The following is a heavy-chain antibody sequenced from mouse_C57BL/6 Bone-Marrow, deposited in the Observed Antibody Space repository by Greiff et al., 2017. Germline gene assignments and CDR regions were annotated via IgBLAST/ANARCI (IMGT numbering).Heavy chain of an antibody. J-gene: IGHJ3*01. V-gene: IGHV5-6*01. Sequence: EVMLVESGGDLVKPGGSLKLSCAASGFTFSSYGMSWVRQTPDKRLEWVATISSGGSYTYYPDSVKGRFTISRDHAKNTLYLQRSSLKSEDTAMYYCARLNWAWFAYWGQGTLVTVSA. CDR2: ISSGGSYT. CDR1: GFTFSSYG. CDR3: ARLNWAWFAY. D-gene: IGHD4-1*01.